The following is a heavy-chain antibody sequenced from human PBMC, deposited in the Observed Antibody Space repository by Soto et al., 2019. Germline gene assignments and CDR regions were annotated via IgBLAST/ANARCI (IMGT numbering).Heavy chain of an antibody. J-gene: IGHJ4*02. V-gene: IGHV4-30-4*01. CDR2: IYYSGST. CDR1: GGSISSGDYY. CDR3: ARVGGFGATTIDY. D-gene: IGHD3-10*01. Sequence: QVQLQESGPGLVKPSQTLSLTCTVSGGSISSGDYYWSWIRQPPGKVLEWIGYIYYSGSTYYNPSLKSRVTISVDTSKNQFSLKLSSVTGADTAVYYCARVGGFGATTIDYWGQGTLVTVSS.